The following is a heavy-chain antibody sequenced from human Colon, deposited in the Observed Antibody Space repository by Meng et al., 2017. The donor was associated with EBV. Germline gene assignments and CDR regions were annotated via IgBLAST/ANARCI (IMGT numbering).Heavy chain of an antibody. CDR1: GDSVTNGGYS. CDR2: IYHSGST. Sequence: QLQRRESGAVLVKPSQPLSLTCVVSGDSVTNGGYSWSWIRQPPGKGLEWIGYIYHSGSTKYNPSLKSRVTISVDTSKNQFSLKLSSVTAADTAVYYCARDTSTWGNKGLDHWGQGILVTVSS. CDR3: ARDTSTWGNKGLDH. V-gene: IGHV4-30-2*01. D-gene: IGHD7-27*01. J-gene: IGHJ4*02.